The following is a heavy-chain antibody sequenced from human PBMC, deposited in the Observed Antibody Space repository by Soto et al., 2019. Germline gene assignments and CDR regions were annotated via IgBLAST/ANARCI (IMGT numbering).Heavy chain of an antibody. CDR2: ISGSGGST. CDR3: AKDPQDITMIVAPVFDY. Sequence: GGSLRLSCAASGFTFSSYAMSWVRQAPGKGLEWVSAISGSGGSTYYADSVKGRFTISRDNSKNTLYLQMNSLRAEDTAVYYCAKDPQDITMIVAPVFDYWGQGTLVTVSS. D-gene: IGHD3-22*01. CDR1: GFTFSSYA. J-gene: IGHJ4*02. V-gene: IGHV3-23*01.